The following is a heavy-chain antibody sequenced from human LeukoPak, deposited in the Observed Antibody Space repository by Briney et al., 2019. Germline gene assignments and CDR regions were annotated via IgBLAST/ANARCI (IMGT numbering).Heavy chain of an antibody. V-gene: IGHV4-59*01. CDR1: GGSISSYY. Sequence: MSSETLSLTCTVSGGSISSYYWSWIRQPPGKGLEWIGYIYYSGSTNYNPSLKSRVTISVDTSKNQFSLKLSSVIAADTAVYYCARESYSSGLNWFDPWGQGTLVTVSS. J-gene: IGHJ5*02. CDR2: IYYSGST. CDR3: ARESYSSGLNWFDP. D-gene: IGHD6-19*01.